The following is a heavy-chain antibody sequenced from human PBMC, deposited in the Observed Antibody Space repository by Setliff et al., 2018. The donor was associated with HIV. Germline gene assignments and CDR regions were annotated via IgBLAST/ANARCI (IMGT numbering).Heavy chain of an antibody. D-gene: IGHD6-19*01. CDR1: GYTFTSYG. J-gene: IGHJ4*02. V-gene: IGHV1-18*01. Sequence: ASVKVSCKASGYTFTSYGITWVRQAPGQGLEWLGWISTYNGNTNYAQKFQGRVTMTTDTSTSTAYMDLRSLRSDDTAVYYCARGGVAVGDMTPSDYWGQGTLVTV. CDR2: ISTYNGNT. CDR3: ARGGVAVGDMTPSDY.